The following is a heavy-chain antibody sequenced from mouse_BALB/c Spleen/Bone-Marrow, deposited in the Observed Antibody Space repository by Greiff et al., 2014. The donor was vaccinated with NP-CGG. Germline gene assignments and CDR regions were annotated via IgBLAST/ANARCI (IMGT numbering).Heavy chain of an antibody. J-gene: IGHJ4*01. D-gene: IGHD2-4*01. Sequence: EVQLVESGGGLVKPGGSLKLSCAASGFTFSSYAMSWVRQSPEKRLEWVAEISSGGSYTYYPDTVTGRFTISRDNAKNTLYLEMSSLRSEDTAMYYCAREGLRQRAAMDYWGQGTSVTVSS. CDR2: ISSGGSYT. V-gene: IGHV5-9-4*01. CDR3: AREGLRQRAAMDY. CDR1: GFTFSSYA.